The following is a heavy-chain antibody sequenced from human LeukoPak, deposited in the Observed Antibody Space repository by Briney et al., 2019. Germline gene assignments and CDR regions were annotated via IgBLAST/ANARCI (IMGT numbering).Heavy chain of an antibody. CDR3: ARAGYSSGWYGDYFDY. J-gene: IGHJ4*02. D-gene: IGHD6-19*01. Sequence: GGSLRLSCAASGFTFSGFGMHWVRQAPGKGLEWVGVITFDGNNKYFAGSVRGRFTISRDNSKKTLYLQMNGLRAEDTAVYYCARAGYSSGWYGDYFDYWGQGTLVTVSS. CDR2: ITFDGNNK. CDR1: GFTFSGFG. V-gene: IGHV3-30*19.